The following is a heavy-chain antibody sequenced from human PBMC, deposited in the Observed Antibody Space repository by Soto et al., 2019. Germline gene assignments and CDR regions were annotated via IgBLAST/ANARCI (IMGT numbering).Heavy chain of an antibody. J-gene: IGHJ4*02. Sequence: GGSLRLSCAASGFTFSNYWMHWVRQAPGKGLVWVSRINGGGSSTSYADSVKGRFTISRDNAKNTLYLQVNSLRAEDTAVYYCVREGLVPFFDNWGLGTQVTVSS. D-gene: IGHD6-19*01. CDR2: INGGGSST. CDR3: VREGLVPFFDN. CDR1: GFTFSNYW. V-gene: IGHV3-74*01.